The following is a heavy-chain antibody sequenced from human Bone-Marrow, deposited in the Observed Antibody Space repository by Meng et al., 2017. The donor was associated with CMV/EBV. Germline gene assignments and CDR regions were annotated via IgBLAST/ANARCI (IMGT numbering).Heavy chain of an antibody. V-gene: IGHV1-2*02. CDR1: GYTFTGYY. D-gene: IGHD2-2*01. J-gene: IGHJ1*01. Sequence: ASVKVSCQASGYTFTGYYMHWVRQAPGQGLEWMGWINPNSGGTNYAQKFQGRVTMTRDTSISTAYMELSRLRSDDTAVYYCARVGYCSSTSCPKEIQHWGQGTLVTVSS. CDR3: ARVGYCSSTSCPKEIQH. CDR2: INPNSGGT.